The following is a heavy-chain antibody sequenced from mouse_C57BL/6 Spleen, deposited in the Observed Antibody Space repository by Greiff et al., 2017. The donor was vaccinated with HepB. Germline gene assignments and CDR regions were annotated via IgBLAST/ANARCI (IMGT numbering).Heavy chain of an antibody. J-gene: IGHJ4*01. CDR1: GYTFTSYW. CDR2: IDPSDSYT. CDR3: ARAGGYDDYAMDY. D-gene: IGHD2-2*01. V-gene: IGHV1-69*01. Sequence: VKLQQPGAELVMPGASVKLSCKASGYTFTSYWMHWVKQRPGQGLEWIGEIDPSDSYTNYNQKFKGKSTLTVDKSSSTAYMQLSSLTSEDSAVYYCARAGGYDDYAMDYWGQGTSVTVSS.